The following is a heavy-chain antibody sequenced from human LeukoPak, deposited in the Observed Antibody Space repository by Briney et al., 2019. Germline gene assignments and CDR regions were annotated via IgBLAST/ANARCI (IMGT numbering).Heavy chain of an antibody. J-gene: IGHJ4*02. CDR3: TSGMITFGGVIVQLDY. CDR2: IRSKAYGGTT. CDR1: GFTFGDYA. D-gene: IGHD3-16*02. V-gene: IGHV3-49*04. Sequence: GGSLRLSCAASGFTFGDYAMSWVRQAPGKGLEWVGFIRSKAYGGTTEYAASVKGRFTISRDDSKSIAYLQMNSLRTEDTAVYYCTSGMITFGGVIVQLDYWGQGTLVTVTS.